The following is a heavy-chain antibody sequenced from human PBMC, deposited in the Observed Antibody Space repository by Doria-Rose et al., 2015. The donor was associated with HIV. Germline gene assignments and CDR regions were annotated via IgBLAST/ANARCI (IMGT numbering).Heavy chain of an antibody. Sequence: QVQLVQSGPVLVKPTETLTLTCTVSGVSLSSPGMGVSWLRQPPGKALEWLANIFSDDERSYKTSLKSRLTISRGTSKSQVVLTMTDVDPVDTATYYCARIKSSRWYHKYYFDFWGQGTLVIVSA. CDR1: GVSLSSPGMG. V-gene: IGHV2-26*01. J-gene: IGHJ4*02. CDR3: ARIKSSRWYHKYYFDF. D-gene: IGHD6-13*01. CDR2: IFSDDER.